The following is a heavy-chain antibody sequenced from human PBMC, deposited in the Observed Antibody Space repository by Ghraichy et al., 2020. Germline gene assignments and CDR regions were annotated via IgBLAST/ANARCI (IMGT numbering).Heavy chain of an antibody. CDR2: INHNGGT. Sequence: SCAVSGGSFSGYCWSWIRQSPGKGLEWIGEINHNGGTNYNPSLNSRVSISIDTSQNQLSLKLTSVTAADTAVYFCARAPSVTYSTNLDLWGQGTLVTVSS. J-gene: IGHJ4*02. D-gene: IGHD2-8*01. CDR3: ARAPSVTYSTNLDL. V-gene: IGHV4-34*01. CDR1: GGSFSGYC.